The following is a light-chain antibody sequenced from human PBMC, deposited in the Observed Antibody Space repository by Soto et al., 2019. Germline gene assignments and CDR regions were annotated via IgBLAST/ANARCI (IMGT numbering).Light chain of an antibody. Sequence: DIQMTQSPSTLSAFVGDRVTITCRASQIISSYLAWYQQRPGKAPSLLLYRASSLQSGVPSRFSGSGYGTEFTLTISSLQHEDFATYYCQQYHSTPTFGQGTKVEVK. CDR3: QQYHSTPT. J-gene: IGKJ1*01. CDR1: QIISSY. V-gene: IGKV1-5*03. CDR2: RAS.